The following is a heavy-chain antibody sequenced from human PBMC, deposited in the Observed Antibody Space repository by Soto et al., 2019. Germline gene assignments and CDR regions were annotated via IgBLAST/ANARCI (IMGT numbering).Heavy chain of an antibody. CDR3: ARAGLKLGDAFGI. V-gene: IGHV1-46*03. D-gene: IGHD7-27*01. Sequence: ASVKVSCKASGYTFTSYYMHWVRQAPGQGLEWMGIINPSGGSTSYAQKFQGRVTMTRDMSTSTVYMELSSLRFEDTAVYYCARAGLKLGDAFGIWGQGTMVTVSS. CDR2: INPSGGST. J-gene: IGHJ3*02. CDR1: GYTFTSYY.